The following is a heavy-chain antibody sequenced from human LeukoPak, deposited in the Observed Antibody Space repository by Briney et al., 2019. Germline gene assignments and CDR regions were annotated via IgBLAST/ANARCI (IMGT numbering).Heavy chain of an antibody. D-gene: IGHD6-13*01. CDR1: GGTFSSYA. CDR2: IIPIFGTA. CDR3: ARDRAAAHYFYYYYYGMDV. J-gene: IGHJ6*02. Sequence: ASVKVSCKASGGTFSSYAISWVRQAPGQGLEWMGGIIPIFGTANYAQKFQGRVTITADESTSTAYMELSSLRSEDTAVYYCARDRAAAHYFYYYYYGMDVWGQGTTVTVSS. V-gene: IGHV1-69*13.